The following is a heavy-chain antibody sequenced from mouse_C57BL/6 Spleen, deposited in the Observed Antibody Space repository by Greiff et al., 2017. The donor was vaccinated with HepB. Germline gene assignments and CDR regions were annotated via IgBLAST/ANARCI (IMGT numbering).Heavy chain of an antibody. CDR1: GFTFSDYY. J-gene: IGHJ1*03. Sequence: EVKLVESEGGLVQPGSSMKLSCTASGFTFSDYYMAWVRQVPEKGLEWVANINYDGSSTYYLDSLKSRFIISRDNAKNILYLQMSSLKSEDTATYYCARAYGNWYFDVWGTGTTVTVSS. D-gene: IGHD2-1*01. CDR2: INYDGSST. CDR3: ARAYGNWYFDV. V-gene: IGHV5-16*01.